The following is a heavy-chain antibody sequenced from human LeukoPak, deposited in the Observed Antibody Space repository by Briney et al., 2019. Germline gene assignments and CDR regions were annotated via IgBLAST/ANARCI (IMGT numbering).Heavy chain of an antibody. J-gene: IGHJ4*02. CDR3: ARHLRWRTSFSPFDY. CDR1: GGSFSGYY. D-gene: IGHD3/OR15-3a*01. Sequence: PSETLSLTCAVYGGSFSGYYWSWIRQPLGKGLEWIGEINHSENTYYKPSLKSRVTIAVDTSKTQLSLKLSSVTAADTAVYYCARHLRWRTSFSPFDYWGQGTLVTVSS. V-gene: IGHV4-34*01. CDR2: INHSENT.